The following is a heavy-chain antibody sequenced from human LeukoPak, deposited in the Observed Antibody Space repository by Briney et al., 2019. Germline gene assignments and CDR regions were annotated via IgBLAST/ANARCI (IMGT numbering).Heavy chain of an antibody. CDR2: ISADGDTT. CDR1: GFTFKNYW. Sequence: PGGSLRLSCAASGFTFKNYWMHWVRQAPGKGLVWVSRISADGDTTTYADSVKGRFTVSRDNAKNTMHLQMNSLRAEDTAVYFCARFSVVVAAYDYWGQGNMVTVSS. V-gene: IGHV3-74*03. J-gene: IGHJ4*02. CDR3: ARFSVVVAAYDY. D-gene: IGHD6-19*01.